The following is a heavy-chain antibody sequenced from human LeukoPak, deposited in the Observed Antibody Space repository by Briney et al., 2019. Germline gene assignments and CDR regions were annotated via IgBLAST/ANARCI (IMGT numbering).Heavy chain of an antibody. D-gene: IGHD3-3*01. V-gene: IGHV3-7*01. J-gene: IGHJ6*04. Sequence: PGGSLRLSCAASGFTFSSYWMSWVRQAPGKGLEWVANIKQDGSEKYYVDSVKGRFTISGDNAKNSLYLQMNSLRAEDTAVYYCARDGPNYDFWSGYYRHGMDVWGKGTTVTVSS. CDR3: ARDGPNYDFWSGYYRHGMDV. CDR2: IKQDGSEK. CDR1: GFTFSSYW.